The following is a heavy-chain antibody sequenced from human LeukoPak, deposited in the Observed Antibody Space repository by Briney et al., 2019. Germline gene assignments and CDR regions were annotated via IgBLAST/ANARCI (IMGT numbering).Heavy chain of an antibody. Sequence: PSETLPLTCAVYGGSFSGYYWSWIRQPPGKGLEWIGEINHSGSTNYNPSLESRVTISVDTSKNQFSLKLSSVTAADTAVYYCARAAGGRQEDYWGQGTLVTVSS. CDR3: ARAAGGRQEDY. CDR2: INHSGST. J-gene: IGHJ4*02. V-gene: IGHV4-34*01. D-gene: IGHD3-10*01. CDR1: GGSFSGYY.